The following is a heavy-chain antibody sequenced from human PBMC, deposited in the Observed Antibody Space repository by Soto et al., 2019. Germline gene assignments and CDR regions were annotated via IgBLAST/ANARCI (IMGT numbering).Heavy chain of an antibody. J-gene: IGHJ6*02. CDR1: GFTFSSYA. D-gene: IGHD6-13*01. Sequence: GGSLRLSCAASGFTFSSYAMSWVRQAPGKGLEWVSAISGSGGSTYYADSVKGRFTISRDNSKNTLYLQMNSLRAEDTAVYSCAKGQAGIEVLGMDVWGQGTTVTVSS. V-gene: IGHV3-23*01. CDR3: AKGQAGIEVLGMDV. CDR2: ISGSGGST.